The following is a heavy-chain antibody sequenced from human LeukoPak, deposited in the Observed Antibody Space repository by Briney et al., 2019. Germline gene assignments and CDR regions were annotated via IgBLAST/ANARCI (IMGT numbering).Heavy chain of an antibody. Sequence: GGSLRLSCEASGFTFSRYEMNWVRQAPGKGLEWVSYISRSGSTIYYADSVKGRFTISRDNAKNSLYLQMNSLRAEDTAFYYCARSGERDSSAVDNDYWGQGTLVTVPS. J-gene: IGHJ4*02. CDR2: ISRSGSTI. CDR3: ARSGERDSSAVDNDY. CDR1: GFTFSRYE. D-gene: IGHD3-22*01. V-gene: IGHV3-48*03.